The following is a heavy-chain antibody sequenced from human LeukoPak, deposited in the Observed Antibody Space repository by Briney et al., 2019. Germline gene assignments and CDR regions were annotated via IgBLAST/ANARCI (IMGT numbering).Heavy chain of an antibody. CDR1: GFTFSRYG. CDR2: ISYDGSNK. J-gene: IGHJ4*02. V-gene: IGHV3-30*03. D-gene: IGHD7-27*01. CDR3: ARGLTGGDPV. Sequence: GGSLRLSCAASGFTFSRYGMHWVRQDPGKGLEWVAVISYDGSNKYYEDSVKGRFTISRDNSKNTLYLQMNSLRAEDTAVYYCARGLTGGDPVWGQGTLVTVSS.